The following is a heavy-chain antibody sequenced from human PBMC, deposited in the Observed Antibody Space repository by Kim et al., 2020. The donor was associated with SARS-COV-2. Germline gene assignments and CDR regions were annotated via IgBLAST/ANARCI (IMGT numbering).Heavy chain of an antibody. V-gene: IGHV3-30*07. J-gene: IGHJ4*02. Sequence: VKGRVTISGDNSKNTLYLQMNSLRAEDTAVYYCARGGRQGRDGYNWVYYFDYWGQGTLVTVSS. D-gene: IGHD5-12*01. CDR3: ARGGRQGRDGYNWVYYFDY.